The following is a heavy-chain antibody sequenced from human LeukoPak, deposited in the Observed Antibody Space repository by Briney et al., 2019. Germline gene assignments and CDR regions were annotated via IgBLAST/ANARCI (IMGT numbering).Heavy chain of an antibody. V-gene: IGHV5-51*01. J-gene: IGHJ4*02. Sequence: GESLKISCKGSGYSFTSYWIGWVRQMPGKGLEWMGIIYPGDSDTRYSPSFQGQVTISADKSISTAYLRRSSLKAWDTAMYYCARRDSSGWYAFDYWGQGTLVTVSS. CDR2: IYPGDSDT. CDR3: ARRDSSGWYAFDY. CDR1: GYSFTSYW. D-gene: IGHD6-19*01.